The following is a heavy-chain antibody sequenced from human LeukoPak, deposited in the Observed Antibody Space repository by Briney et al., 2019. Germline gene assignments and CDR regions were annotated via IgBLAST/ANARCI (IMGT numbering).Heavy chain of an antibody. CDR3: ATAGYCSSTSCYTEELVGFDY. CDR2: INPNSGGT. CDR1: GYTFTGYY. V-gene: IGHV1-2*02. J-gene: IGHJ4*02. Sequence: ASVKVSCKASGYTFTGYYMHWVRQAPGQGLEWMGWINPNSGGTNYAQKFQGRVTMTRDTSTSTAYMELRSLRSDDTAVYYCATAGYCSSTSCYTEELVGFDYWGQGTLVTVSS. D-gene: IGHD2-2*02.